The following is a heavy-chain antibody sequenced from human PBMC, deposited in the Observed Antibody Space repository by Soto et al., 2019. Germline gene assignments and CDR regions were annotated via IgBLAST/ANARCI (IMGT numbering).Heavy chain of an antibody. CDR2: ISGSGCST. V-gene: IGHV3-23*01. CDR1: GFTFSSYA. J-gene: IGHJ4*02. CDR3: AKQGPLSYYYDSSGYYPFDY. Sequence: PGGSLRLSCAASGFTFSSYAMSWVRQAPGKGLEWVSAISGSGCSTYYADSVKGRFTISRDNSKNTLYLQMNSLRAEDTAVYYCAKQGPLSYYYDSSGYYPFDYWGQGTLVTVSS. D-gene: IGHD3-22*01.